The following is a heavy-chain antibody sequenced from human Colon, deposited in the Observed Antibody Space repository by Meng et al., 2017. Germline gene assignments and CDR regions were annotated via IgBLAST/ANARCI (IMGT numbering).Heavy chain of an antibody. V-gene: IGHV3-66*02. CDR1: GFSVSSDF. Sequence: EVPLVESGGGLVQPGGSLRLSCAVSGFSVSSDFMIWVRQAPGKGLEWVSMIHSSAGTFFADSVKGRFTVSTDNSRNTLYLQMNSLRIEDTAVYHCANRFVWGLGTLVTVSS. CDR2: IHSSAGT. D-gene: IGHD3-3*01. J-gene: IGHJ4*02. CDR3: ANRFV.